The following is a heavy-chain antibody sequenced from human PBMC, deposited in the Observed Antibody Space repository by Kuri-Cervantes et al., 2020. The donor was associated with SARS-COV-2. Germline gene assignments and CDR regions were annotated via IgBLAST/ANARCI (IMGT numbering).Heavy chain of an antibody. CDR1: GGSFSGYY. Sequence: SETLSLTCAVYGGSFSGYYWSWIHQPPGKGLEWIGEINHSGSTNYNPSLKSRVTISVDTSKNQFSLKLSSVTAADTAVYYCARGRITIFGVIKLAYFQHWGQGTLVTISS. CDR3: ARGRITIFGVIKLAYFQH. D-gene: IGHD3-3*01. V-gene: IGHV4-34*01. J-gene: IGHJ1*01. CDR2: INHSGST.